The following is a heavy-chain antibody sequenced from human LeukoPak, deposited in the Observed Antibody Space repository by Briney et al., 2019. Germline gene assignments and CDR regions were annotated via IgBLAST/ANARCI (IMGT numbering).Heavy chain of an antibody. CDR3: ANGDGSSGYYFDY. Sequence: GGSLRLSCAASGFTFSSYGMHWVRQAPGKGLEWVAVISYDGSNKYYADSVKGRFTISRDNSKNTLYLQMNSLRAEDTAVYYCANGDGSSGYYFDYWGQGTLVTVSS. D-gene: IGHD3-22*01. CDR2: ISYDGSNK. V-gene: IGHV3-30*18. CDR1: GFTFSSYG. J-gene: IGHJ4*02.